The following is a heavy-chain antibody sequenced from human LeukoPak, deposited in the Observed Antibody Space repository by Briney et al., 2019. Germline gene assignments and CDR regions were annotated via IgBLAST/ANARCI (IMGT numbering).Heavy chain of an antibody. V-gene: IGHV4-59*01. CDR3: ASTKGYFDY. J-gene: IGHJ4*02. CDR1: GGSINSNY. D-gene: IGHD2-8*01. CDR2: IHYTGNI. Sequence: SETLSLTCTVPGGSINSNYWSWIRQPPGKGLEWIGFIHYTGNIDYNPSLKSRLTISIDTSKNQFSLKLTSVTAADTAVYYCASTKGYFDYWGQGTLVTVSS.